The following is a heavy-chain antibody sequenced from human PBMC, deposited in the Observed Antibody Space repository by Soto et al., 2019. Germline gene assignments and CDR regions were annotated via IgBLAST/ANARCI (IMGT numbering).Heavy chain of an antibody. CDR1: GYSFTAFY. V-gene: IGHV1-69-2*01. J-gene: IGHJ6*02. Sequence: ASVKVSCKTSGYSFTAFYIHWVRQAPGKGLDWMGLIDPEDGEVKYAEKFQGRVSITADTSVDTAYMQLNSLRSDDTADYYCATQITTTGGLRRNDYYGMDIWGQGTTVTVSS. CDR2: IDPEDGEV. CDR3: ATQITTTGGLRRNDYYGMDI. D-gene: IGHD2-8*02.